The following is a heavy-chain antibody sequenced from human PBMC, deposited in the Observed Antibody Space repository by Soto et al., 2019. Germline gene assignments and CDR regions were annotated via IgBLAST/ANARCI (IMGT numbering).Heavy chain of an antibody. J-gene: IGHJ4*02. Sequence: PGESLKISCKGSGYSFTTYLIAWVRQMPGKGLEWMGIIYPGDSQTSYSPSFQGQVTISADRSFTTAYLQWSSLKASDTAMYYCARHFSRTAADDYWGQGTLVTSPQ. V-gene: IGHV5-51*01. CDR3: ARHFSRTAADDY. CDR2: IYPGDSQT. D-gene: IGHD6-13*01. CDR1: GYSFTTYL.